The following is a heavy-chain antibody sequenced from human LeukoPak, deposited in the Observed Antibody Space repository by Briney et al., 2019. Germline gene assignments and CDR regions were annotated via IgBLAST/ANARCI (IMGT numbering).Heavy chain of an antibody. CDR3: ARGPNSTLYYYYYMDV. D-gene: IGHD1-1*01. V-gene: IGHV4-39*07. CDR2: IYYSGST. CDR1: GGSISSRSYY. J-gene: IGHJ6*03. Sequence: SETLSLTCTVSGGSISSRSYYWGWIRQPPGKGLEWIGSIYYSGSTYYNPSLKSRVTISVDTSKNQFSLKLSSVTAADTAVYYCARGPNSTLYYYYYMDVWGKGTTVTVSS.